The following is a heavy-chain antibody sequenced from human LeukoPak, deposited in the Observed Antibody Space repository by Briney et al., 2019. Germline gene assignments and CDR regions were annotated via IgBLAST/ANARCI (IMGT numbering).Heavy chain of an antibody. J-gene: IGHJ6*02. V-gene: IGHV4-34*01. CDR2: INHSGST. D-gene: IGHD1-26*01. CDR3: ARRRGSGSYDYYYGMDV. CDR1: GGSFSGYY. Sequence: SETLSLTCAVYGGSFSGYYWSWIRQPPGKGLEWIGEINHSGSTNCNPSLKSRVTISVDTSKNQFSLKLSSVTAADTAVYYCARRRGSGSYDYYYGMDVWGQGTTVTVSS.